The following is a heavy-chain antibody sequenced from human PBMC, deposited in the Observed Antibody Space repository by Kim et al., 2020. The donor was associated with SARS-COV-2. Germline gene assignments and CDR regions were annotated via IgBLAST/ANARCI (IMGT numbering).Heavy chain of an antibody. D-gene: IGHD3-16*02. J-gene: IGHJ6*01. CDR3: ARDTNPRNNNRSYYY. CDR1: GFTFSSYW. CDR2: IKSDGNDG. V-gene: IGHV3-7*01. Sequence: GGSLRLSCAASGFTFSSYWMSWVRQAPGKGLEWVARIKSDGNDGSSDYSVKVRFTISIDNAKNTLILHMHILRAKDTAIYYCARDTNPRNNNRSYYY.